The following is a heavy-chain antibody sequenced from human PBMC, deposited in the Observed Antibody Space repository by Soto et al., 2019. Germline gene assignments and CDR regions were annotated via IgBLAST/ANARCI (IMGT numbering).Heavy chain of an antibody. CDR1: GYSFTSYW. V-gene: IGHV5-51*01. D-gene: IGHD5-18*01. CDR3: ARPYSYDGYYSYYMDV. Sequence: GESLTISCKGSGYSFTSYWIGWVRQMPGKGLEWMGIIYPGDSDTRYSPSFQGQVTISADKSISTAYLQWSSLKASDTAMYYCARPYSYDGYYSYYMDVWGKGTTVTVSS. J-gene: IGHJ6*03. CDR2: IYPGDSDT.